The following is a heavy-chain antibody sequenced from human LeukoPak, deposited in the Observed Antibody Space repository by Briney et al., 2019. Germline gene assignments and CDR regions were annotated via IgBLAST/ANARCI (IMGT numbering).Heavy chain of an antibody. D-gene: IGHD3-16*02. V-gene: IGHV1-8*01. Sequence: ASVKVPCKASGYTFTSYDINWVQQATGQGLEWMGWMNPNSGNTGYAQKFQGRVTITRNTSISTAYMELSSLRSEDTAVYYCARGSFKAYYYYYMDVWGKGTTVTVSS. CDR3: ARGSFKAYYYYYMDV. J-gene: IGHJ6*03. CDR1: GYTFTSYD. CDR2: MNPNSGNT.